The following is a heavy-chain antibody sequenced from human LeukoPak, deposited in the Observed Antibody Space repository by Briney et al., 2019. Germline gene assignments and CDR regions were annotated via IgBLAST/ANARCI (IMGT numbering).Heavy chain of an antibody. D-gene: IGHD2/OR15-2a*01. Sequence: GASVKVSCKASGYTFTGYYIHWVRQAPGQRLEWMGCINPNTGGTNYAQKFKGRVTMTSDTSINTAYMELSSLRSDDTALYYCARVKNLDYWGQGTLVTVSS. V-gene: IGHV1-2*02. CDR2: INPNTGGT. J-gene: IGHJ4*02. CDR3: ARVKNLDY. CDR1: GYTFTGYY.